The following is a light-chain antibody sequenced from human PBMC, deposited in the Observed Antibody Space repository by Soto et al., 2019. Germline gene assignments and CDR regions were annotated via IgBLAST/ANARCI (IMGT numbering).Light chain of an antibody. CDR2: GAS. Sequence: EIVMTQSPATLSVSPGERATLSCRASQSVSSNLAWYQQKPGQAHRLLIYGASTRATGIPARFRGSGSGTEFTLTISSLQSEDFAVYYCQQYNNWPPWTFGQGTKVEIK. V-gene: IGKV3-15*01. J-gene: IGKJ1*01. CDR1: QSVSSN. CDR3: QQYNNWPPWT.